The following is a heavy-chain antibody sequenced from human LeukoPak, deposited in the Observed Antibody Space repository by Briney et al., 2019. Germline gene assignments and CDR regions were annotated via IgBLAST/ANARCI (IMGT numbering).Heavy chain of an antibody. Sequence: PGGSLRLSCAASGFTFSSYEMNWVRQAPGKGLEWVSYISSSGSTIYYADSVKGRFTISRDNAKNSLYLQMNSLRAEDTAVYYCAKEALVGVVDYWGQGTLVTVSS. CDR2: ISSSGSTI. J-gene: IGHJ4*02. V-gene: IGHV3-48*03. D-gene: IGHD1-26*01. CDR1: GFTFSSYE. CDR3: AKEALVGVVDY.